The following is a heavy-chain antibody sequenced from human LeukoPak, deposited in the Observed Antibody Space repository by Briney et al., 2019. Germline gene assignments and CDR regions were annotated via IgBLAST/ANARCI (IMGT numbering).Heavy chain of an antibody. CDR1: GFTFSNLW. D-gene: IGHD6-13*01. J-gene: IGHJ4*02. CDR2: IKQDGSEK. Sequence: GGSLRLSCAASGFTFSNLWMSWVRQAPGKGLKWVANIKQDGSEKYYVDSVKGRFTISRDNAQNSLYLQMNSLRAEDTAIYYCATSTAAAGTDWGQGTLVTVSS. V-gene: IGHV3-7*03. CDR3: ATSTAAAGTD.